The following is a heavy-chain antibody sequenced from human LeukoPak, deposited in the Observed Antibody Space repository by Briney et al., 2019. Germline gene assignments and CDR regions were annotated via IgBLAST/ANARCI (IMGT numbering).Heavy chain of an antibody. CDR3: AKDMSSSGDDDALDI. CDR1: GFMFDDYA. D-gene: IGHD6-19*01. V-gene: IGHV3-9*01. CDR2: ISWNSDKI. Sequence: PGRSLRLSCAASGFMFDDYAMHWVRQAPGKGLEWVSGISWNSDKIGYADSVKGRFTISRDNAKNSLYLQMNSLRAEDTALYYCAKDMSSSGDDDALDIWGQGTTVTVSS. J-gene: IGHJ3*02.